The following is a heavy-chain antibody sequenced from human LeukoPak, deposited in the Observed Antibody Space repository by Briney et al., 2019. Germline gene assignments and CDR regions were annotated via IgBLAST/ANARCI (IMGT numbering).Heavy chain of an antibody. CDR3: ARNWNSLRAAFDI. CDR2: IYYSGST. Sequence: SETLSLTCTVSGGSISSSSYYWGWIRQPPGTGLEWIGSIYYSGSTYYNPSLKSRVTISVDTSKNQFSLKLSSVTAADTAVYYCARNWNSLRAAFDIWGQGTMVTVSS. J-gene: IGHJ3*02. CDR1: GGSISSSSYY. D-gene: IGHD1-7*01. V-gene: IGHV4-39*01.